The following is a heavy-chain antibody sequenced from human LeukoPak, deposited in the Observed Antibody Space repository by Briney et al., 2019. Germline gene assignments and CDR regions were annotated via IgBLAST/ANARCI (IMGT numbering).Heavy chain of an antibody. D-gene: IGHD2-15*01. Sequence: SVKVSCKASGGTFSSYAISWVRQAPGQGLELMGGIIPIFGTANYAQKFQGRVTITADKSTSTAYMELSSLRSEDTAVYYCARVGCSGGSCPAWGDAFDIWGQGTMVTVSS. J-gene: IGHJ3*02. V-gene: IGHV1-69*06. CDR2: IIPIFGTA. CDR1: GGTFSSYA. CDR3: ARVGCSGGSCPAWGDAFDI.